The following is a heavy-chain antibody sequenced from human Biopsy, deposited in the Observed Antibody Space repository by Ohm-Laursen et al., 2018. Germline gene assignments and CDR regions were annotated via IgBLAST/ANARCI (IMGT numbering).Heavy chain of an antibody. Sequence: SSVKVSCKVSGYTFTSYGITWVRQAPGQGLEWLGGNIPILGTGNYAQKFQDRVTVAADTSTSTATMELRSLRSDDTAVYYCARGRRLPAAISSYYYAMDVWGQGTTVTVSS. V-gene: IGHV1-69*06. CDR3: ARGRRLPAAISSYYYAMDV. D-gene: IGHD2-2*01. J-gene: IGHJ6*02. CDR1: GYTFTSYG. CDR2: NIPILGTG.